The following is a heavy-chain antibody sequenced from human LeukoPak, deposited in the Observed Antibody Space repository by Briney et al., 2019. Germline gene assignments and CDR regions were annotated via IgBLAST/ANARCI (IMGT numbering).Heavy chain of an antibody. V-gene: IGHV3-23*01. CDR3: AKVTVVVITRDAFDI. CDR1: GFTFSSYG. D-gene: IGHD3-22*01. CDR2: ITGNGANT. J-gene: IGHJ3*02. Sequence: PGGSLRLSCAASGFTFSSYGMSWVRQAPGKGLEWVSAITGNGANTFYADSVKGRFTISRDNSKNTLYLQMNSLRAEDTAVYYCAKVTVVVITRDAFDIWGQGTMVTVSS.